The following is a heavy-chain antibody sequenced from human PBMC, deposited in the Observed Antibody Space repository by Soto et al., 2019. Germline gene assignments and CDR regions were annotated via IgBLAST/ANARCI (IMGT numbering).Heavy chain of an antibody. V-gene: IGHV1-18*01. CDR3: ATGRYTAMVPYFDY. Sequence: ASVKVSCKASGYTFTSYGISWVRQAPGQGLEWMGWISAYNGNTNYAQKLQGRVTMTEDTSTDTAYMELSSLRSEDTAVYYCATGRYTAMVPYFDYWGQGTLVTVSS. CDR2: ISAYNGNT. J-gene: IGHJ4*02. CDR1: GYTFTSYG. D-gene: IGHD5-18*01.